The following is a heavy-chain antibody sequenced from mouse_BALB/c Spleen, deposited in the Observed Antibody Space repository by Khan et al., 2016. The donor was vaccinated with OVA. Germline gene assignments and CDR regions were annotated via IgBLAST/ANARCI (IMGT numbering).Heavy chain of an antibody. CDR1: GYTFTSYW. V-gene: IGHV1S41*01. J-gene: IGHJ4*01. D-gene: IGHD1-3*01. CDR3: VRSNNNGRGVCAMDY. CDR2: IAPGCGST. Sequence: DLVMPGAAVTLSCKASGYTFTSYWIHWVKQRPGQGLEWIGRIAPGCGSTSYNDMFKGKATLTVDASSSSAYMQLSSLSSEDSAVYFGVRSNNNGRGVCAMDYGGQGPSATAS.